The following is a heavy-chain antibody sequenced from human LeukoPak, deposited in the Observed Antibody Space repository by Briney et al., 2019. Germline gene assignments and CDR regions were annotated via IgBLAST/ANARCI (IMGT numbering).Heavy chain of an antibody. D-gene: IGHD1-7*01. Sequence: SETLSLTCIVSGGSISSYYWSWIRQPPGKGLEYIGYIYYSGSTNYNPSLKSRVTISVDTSKNQFSLKLSSVTAADTAVYYCAREPNWNYGPHYFDYWGQGTLVTVSS. CDR2: IYYSGST. J-gene: IGHJ4*02. CDR1: GGSISSYY. V-gene: IGHV4-59*12. CDR3: AREPNWNYGPHYFDY.